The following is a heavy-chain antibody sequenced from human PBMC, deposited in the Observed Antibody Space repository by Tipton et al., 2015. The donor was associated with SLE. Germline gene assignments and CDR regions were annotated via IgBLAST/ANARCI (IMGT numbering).Heavy chain of an antibody. CDR1: GVSISSSRYYSS. CDR2: ISSTGST. CDR3: ARDSSGNNWWELLDY. J-gene: IGHJ4*01. D-gene: IGHD4-23*01. Sequence: TLSLTCTVSGVSISSSRYYSSWSWIRQSAGKGLEWIGRISSTGSTNYNPSLKSRVTMSVDTSENQFSLRVTSVTAADTAIYYCARDSSGNNWWELLDYWGHGTLVTVSS. V-gene: IGHV4-61*02.